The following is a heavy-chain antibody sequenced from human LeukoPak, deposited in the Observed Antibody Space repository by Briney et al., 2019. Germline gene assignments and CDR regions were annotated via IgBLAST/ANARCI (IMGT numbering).Heavy chain of an antibody. Sequence: PGGSLRLSCAASGFTFSSYSMNWVRQAPGEGLEWVSSISSTSTYIYYADSVKGRFTISRDNAKNSLYLQMNSLRAEDTAVYYCAKDPRAYSSSPHFDYWGQGTLVTVSS. J-gene: IGHJ4*02. V-gene: IGHV3-21*04. CDR2: ISSTSTYI. D-gene: IGHD6-6*01. CDR3: AKDPRAYSSSPHFDY. CDR1: GFTFSSYS.